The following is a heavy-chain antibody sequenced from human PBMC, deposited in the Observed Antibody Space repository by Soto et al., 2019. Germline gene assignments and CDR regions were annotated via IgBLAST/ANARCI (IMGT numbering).Heavy chain of an antibody. J-gene: IGHJ6*02. CDR2: IYYSGST. Sequence: PSETLSLTCTVSGGSISSSSYYWGWIRQPPGKGLEWIGSIYYSGSTYYNPSLKSRVTISVDTSKNQFSLKLSSVTAADTAVYYCARLTCTNGVRDWYYYYGMDVWGQGTTVTVSS. D-gene: IGHD2-8*01. CDR1: GGSISSSSYY. V-gene: IGHV4-39*01. CDR3: ARLTCTNGVRDWYYYYGMDV.